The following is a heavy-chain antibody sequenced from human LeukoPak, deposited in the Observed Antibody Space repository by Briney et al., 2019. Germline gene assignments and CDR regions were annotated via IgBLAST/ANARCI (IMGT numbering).Heavy chain of an antibody. V-gene: IGHV3-23*01. CDR2: ISGSDGST. CDR1: GFTFRSYA. CDR3: AKDPPLPGYSYGADAFDI. J-gene: IGHJ3*02. Sequence: GGSLRLSCAASGFTFRSYAMSWVRQAPGKGLEWGSAISGSDGSTYYADSVKGRFTISRDNSKNTLYLQMNSLRVEDTAVYYCAKDPPLPGYSYGADAFDIWGQGTMVTVSS. D-gene: IGHD5-18*01.